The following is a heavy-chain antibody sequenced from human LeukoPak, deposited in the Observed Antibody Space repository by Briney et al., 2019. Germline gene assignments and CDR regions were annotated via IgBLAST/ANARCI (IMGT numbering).Heavy chain of an antibody. D-gene: IGHD4-17*01. CDR2: IYYSGST. J-gene: IGHJ4*02. Sequence: SETLSLTCTVSGGSISSSSYYWGWIRQPPGKGLEWIGGIYYSGSTYYNPSLKSRVTISVDTSKNQFSLKLSSVTAADTAVYYCAGHTVTSTLGAYWGQGTLVTVSS. V-gene: IGHV4-39*01. CDR1: GGSISSSSYY. CDR3: AGHTVTSTLGAY.